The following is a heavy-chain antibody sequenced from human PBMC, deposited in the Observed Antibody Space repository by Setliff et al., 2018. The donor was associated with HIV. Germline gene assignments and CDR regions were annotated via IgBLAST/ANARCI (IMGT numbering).Heavy chain of an antibody. D-gene: IGHD5-12*01. CDR3: TRASFGLVAPLDF. CDR1: GFTLGDYP. J-gene: IGHJ4*02. V-gene: IGHV3-49*04. Sequence: PGGSLRLSCTGSGFTLGDYPVSWVRQAPGKGLEWISFIRRRGDGGTTEHAASVKGRFTISRDDSKTIAYLQINSLKTEDTAVYYCTRASFGLVAPLDFWGQGTLVTVSS. CDR2: IRRRGDGGTT.